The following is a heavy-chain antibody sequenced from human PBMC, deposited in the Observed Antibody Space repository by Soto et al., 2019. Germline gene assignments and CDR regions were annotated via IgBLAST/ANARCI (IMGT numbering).Heavy chain of an antibody. CDR3: ARVEDGYYEGNPYFDY. Sequence: QVQLQESGPGLVKPSETLSLTCTVSGGSISSYYWSWIRQPPGKGLEWIGYIYYSGSTNYNPSLKSRVTISVDTSKNQFSLKLSSVTAADTAVYYCARVEDGYYEGNPYFDYWGQGTLVTVSS. J-gene: IGHJ4*02. CDR1: GGSISSYY. V-gene: IGHV4-59*01. D-gene: IGHD1-26*01. CDR2: IYYSGST.